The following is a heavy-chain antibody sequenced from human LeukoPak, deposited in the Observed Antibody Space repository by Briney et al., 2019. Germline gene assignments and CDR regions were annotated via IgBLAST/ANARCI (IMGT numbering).Heavy chain of an antibody. D-gene: IGHD3-10*01. CDR3: AKARGGYYYYGMDV. CDR1: GFTFSSYG. CDR2: ISYDGSNK. Sequence: TGGSLRLSCAASGFTFSSYGMHWVRQAPGKGLEWVAVISYDGSNKYYADSVKGRFTISRDNSKNTLYLQMNSLRAEDTAVYYCAKARGGYYYYGMDVWGQGTTVTVSS. J-gene: IGHJ6*02. V-gene: IGHV3-30*18.